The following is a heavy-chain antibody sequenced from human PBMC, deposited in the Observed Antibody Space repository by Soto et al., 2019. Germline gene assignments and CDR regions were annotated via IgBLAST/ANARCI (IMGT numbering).Heavy chain of an antibody. Sequence: GGSLRLSCAASGFTFSSYAMSWVRQTPGKGLEWVSTLSGSGGSTYYADSVKGQFTISRDNSKNTLSLQMDSLRAEDTAVYYCAREDESSGHAGTFHHWGQGTQVTVSS. J-gene: IGHJ1*01. CDR3: AREDESSGHAGTFHH. V-gene: IGHV3-23*01. CDR2: LSGSGGST. D-gene: IGHD3-22*01. CDR1: GFTFSSYA.